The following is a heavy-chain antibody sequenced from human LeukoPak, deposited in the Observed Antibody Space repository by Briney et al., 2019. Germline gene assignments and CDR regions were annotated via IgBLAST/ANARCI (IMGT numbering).Heavy chain of an antibody. Sequence: SETLSLTCTVSGGSISSGDYYWSWIRQPPGKGLEWIGYIYYSGSTNYNPSLKSRVTISVDTSKNQFSLKLSSVTAADTAVYYCARAAGEGWADYWGQGTLVTVSS. V-gene: IGHV4-61*08. CDR2: IYYSGST. D-gene: IGHD3-16*01. CDR1: GGSISSGDYY. J-gene: IGHJ4*02. CDR3: ARAAGEGWADY.